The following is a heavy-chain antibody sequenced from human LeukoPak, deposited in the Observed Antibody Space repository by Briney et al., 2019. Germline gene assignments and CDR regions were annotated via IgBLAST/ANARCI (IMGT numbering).Heavy chain of an antibody. CDR2: IYYSGST. CDR1: GGSISSYY. Sequence: SETLSLTCTVSGGSISSYYWSWIRQPPGKGLEWIGYIYYSGSTNYNPSLTSRVTISVDTSKNQFSLKLSSVTAADTAVYYCARDSVNGAFDIWGQGTMVTVSS. CDR3: ARDSVNGAFDI. V-gene: IGHV4-59*01. D-gene: IGHD2-8*01. J-gene: IGHJ3*02.